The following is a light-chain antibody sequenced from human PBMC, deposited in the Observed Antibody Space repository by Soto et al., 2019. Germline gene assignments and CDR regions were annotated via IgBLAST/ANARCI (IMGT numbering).Light chain of an antibody. J-gene: IGKJ5*01. CDR1: QSVNNN. V-gene: IGKV3-15*01. CDR3: QQYNRWFSIT. Sequence: EILMTQSPATLSVSPGEGDTLSCRASQSVNNNLAWYQQKPGQAPRLLIFDASTRATGIPARFSGTGSGTEFTLTISSLQSEDFAVYYCQQYNRWFSITFGQGTRLEIK. CDR2: DAS.